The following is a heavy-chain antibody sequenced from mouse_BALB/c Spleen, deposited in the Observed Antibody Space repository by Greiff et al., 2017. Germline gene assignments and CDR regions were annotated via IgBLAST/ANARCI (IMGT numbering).Heavy chain of an antibody. J-gene: IGHJ2*01. D-gene: IGHD2-14*01. V-gene: IGHV5-6-3*01. CDR1: GFTFSSYG. Sequence: EVKLMESGGGLVQPGGSLKLSCAASGFTFSSYGMSWVRQTPDKRLELVATINSNGGSTYYPDSVKGRFTISRDNAKNTLYLQMSSLKSEDTAMYYCARYDTVFDYWGQGTTLTVSS. CDR3: ARYDTVFDY. CDR2: INSNGGST.